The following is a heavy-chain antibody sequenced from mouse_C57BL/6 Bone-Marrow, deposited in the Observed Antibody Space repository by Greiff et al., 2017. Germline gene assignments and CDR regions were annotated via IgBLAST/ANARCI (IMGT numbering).Heavy chain of an antibody. V-gene: IGHV1-59*01. CDR1: GYTFTSYW. J-gene: IGHJ2*01. D-gene: IGHD1-1*01. CDR3: ARGRITTVVPYYFDY. CDR2: IDPSDSYT. Sequence: VQLQQPGAELVRPGTSVKLSCKASGYTFTSYWMHWVKQRPGQGLEWIGVIDPSDSYTNYKQKFKGKATLTVDTSSSTAYMQLSSLTSEDSAVYYCARGRITTVVPYYFDYWGQGTTLT.